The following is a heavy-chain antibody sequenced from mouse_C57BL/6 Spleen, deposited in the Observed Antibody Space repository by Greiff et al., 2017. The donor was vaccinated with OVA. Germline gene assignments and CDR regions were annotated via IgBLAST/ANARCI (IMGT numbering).Heavy chain of an antibody. CDR3: ARFSAWFAY. D-gene: IGHD6-2*01. Sequence: VQLKQPGAELVRPGSSVKLSCKASGYTFTSYWMDWVKQRPGQGLEWIGNIYPSDSETHYNQKFKDKATLTVDKSSSTAYMQLSSLTSEDSAVYYCARFSAWFAYWGQGTLVTVSA. CDR2: IYPSDSET. V-gene: IGHV1-61*01. CDR1: GYTFTSYW. J-gene: IGHJ3*01.